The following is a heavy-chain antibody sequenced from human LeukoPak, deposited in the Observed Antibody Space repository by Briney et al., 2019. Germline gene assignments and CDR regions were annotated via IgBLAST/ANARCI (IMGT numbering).Heavy chain of an antibody. D-gene: IGHD2-2*01. J-gene: IGHJ5*02. CDR3: ARVGRDCSSINCYWEDWFDP. CDR1: GYSFTSYG. V-gene: IGHV1-18*04. Sequence: ASVKVSCKASGYSFTSYGITWVREAPGQGPKWMGWISGSTGNTHYAQNVQGRVTMTTDTATSTAYMELRSLGSDDTAVYYCARVGRDCSSINCYWEDWFDPWGQGTLVIVSS. CDR2: ISGSTGNT.